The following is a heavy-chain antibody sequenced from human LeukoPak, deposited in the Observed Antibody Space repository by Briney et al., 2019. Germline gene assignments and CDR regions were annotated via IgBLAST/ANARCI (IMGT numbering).Heavy chain of an antibody. J-gene: IGHJ3*01. CDR3: AKDSHSASGLEGDCFDL. CDR2: INTDESST. CDR1: GFTFSSYW. V-gene: IGHV3-74*01. Sequence: GGSLRLSCAASGFTFSSYWMHWVRQAPGKGLVWVSRINTDESSTTYADSVKGRFTISRDNAKNTLYLQMNSLRAEDTAVYYCAKDSHSASGLEGDCFDLWGQGTMVTVSS. D-gene: IGHD3-16*01.